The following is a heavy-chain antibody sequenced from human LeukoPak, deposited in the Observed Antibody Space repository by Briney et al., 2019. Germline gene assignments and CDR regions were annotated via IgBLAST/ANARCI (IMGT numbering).Heavy chain of an antibody. CDR2: INNDGSTT. CDR3: TRDTRGTIGTTTLDY. D-gene: IGHD1-1*01. V-gene: IGHV3-74*01. CDR1: GFTFSSYW. J-gene: IGHJ4*02. Sequence: GGSLRVSCVASGFTFSSYWMHWVRQAPGKGLVWVSRINNDGSTTTYADSVKGRFTISRDNAKNTLYLQMNSLRAEDTAVYYCTRDTRGTIGTTTLDYWGQGTLVTVSS.